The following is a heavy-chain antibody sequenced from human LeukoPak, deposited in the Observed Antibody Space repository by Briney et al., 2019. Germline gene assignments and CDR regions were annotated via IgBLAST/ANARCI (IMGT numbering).Heavy chain of an antibody. CDR2: INAGGSST. CDR1: GFTFSIYW. CDR3: VREGNFDY. D-gene: IGHD3-10*01. J-gene: IGHJ4*02. V-gene: IGHV3-74*01. Sequence: GGSLRLSCAASGFTFSIYWMYWVRQAPGKGLVWVSRINAGGSSTNYADSVKGRFTISRDNAKNTLYLQMHSLRAEDTAVYYCVREGNFDYWGQGTLVTVSS.